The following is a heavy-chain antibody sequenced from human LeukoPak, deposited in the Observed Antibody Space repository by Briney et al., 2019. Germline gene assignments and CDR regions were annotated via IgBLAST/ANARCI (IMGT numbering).Heavy chain of an antibody. V-gene: IGHV3-30-3*01. J-gene: IGHJ4*02. D-gene: IGHD2-15*01. CDR3: ARDLKAYIVVVVAATPGY. Sequence: GGSLRLSCAASGFTFSSYAMHWVRQAPGKGLEWVAVISYDGSNKYYADSVKGRFTISRDNSKNTLYLQMNSLRAEDTAVYYCARDLKAYIVVVVAATPGYWGQGTLVTVPS. CDR2: ISYDGSNK. CDR1: GFTFSSYA.